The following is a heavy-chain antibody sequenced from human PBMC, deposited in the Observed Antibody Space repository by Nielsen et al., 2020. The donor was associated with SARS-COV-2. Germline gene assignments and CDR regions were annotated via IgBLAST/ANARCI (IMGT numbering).Heavy chain of an antibody. J-gene: IGHJ4*02. CDR3: ARASSLYYDILTGYSQTAPFDY. D-gene: IGHD3-9*01. CDR1: GFTLSSYT. V-gene: IGHV3-7*03. Sequence: GSLRLSCAASGFTLSSYTMNWVRQAPGKGLEWVANIKQDGSEKYYVDSVKGRFTISRDNAKNSLYLQMNSLRAEDTAVYYCARASSLYYDILTGYSQTAPFDYWGQGTLVTVSS. CDR2: IKQDGSEK.